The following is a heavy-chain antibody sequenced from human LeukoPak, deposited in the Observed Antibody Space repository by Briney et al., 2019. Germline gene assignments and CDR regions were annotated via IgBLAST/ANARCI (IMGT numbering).Heavy chain of an antibody. CDR3: TTRNYDYVWGSCRFLSTYFQH. Sequence: GGSLRLSCAASGFTFSNAWMSWVRQAPGKGLDWVGRIKSKTDGSTTDYAAPVKGRFTISRDDSENTLYLQMNSLKTEDTAVYYCTTRNYDYVWGSCRFLSTYFQHWGQGTLVTVSS. D-gene: IGHD3-16*02. CDR1: GFTFSNAW. V-gene: IGHV3-15*01. CDR2: IKSKTDGSTT. J-gene: IGHJ1*01.